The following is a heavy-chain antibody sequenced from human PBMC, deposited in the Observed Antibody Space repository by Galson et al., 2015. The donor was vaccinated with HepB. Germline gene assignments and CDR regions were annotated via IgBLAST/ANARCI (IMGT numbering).Heavy chain of an antibody. CDR3: ASGASGSYFASDY. CDR1: GGTFSSYA. D-gene: IGHD1-26*01. CDR2: IIPILGIA. V-gene: IGHV1-69*04. Sequence: SVKVSCKASGGTFSSYAISWVRQAPGQGLEWMGRIIPILGIANYAQKFQGRVTITADKSTSTAYMELSSLRSEDTAVYYCASGASGSYFASDYWGQGTPVTVSS. J-gene: IGHJ4*02.